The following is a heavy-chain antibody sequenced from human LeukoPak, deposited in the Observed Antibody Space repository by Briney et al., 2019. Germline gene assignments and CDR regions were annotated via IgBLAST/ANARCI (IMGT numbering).Heavy chain of an antibody. D-gene: IGHD1-26*01. V-gene: IGHV1-2*02. J-gene: IGHJ6*02. CDR2: INPNSGGT. Sequence: ASVKVSCKASGCTFTGYYMHWVRQAPGQGLEWMGWINPNSGGTNYAQKFQGRVTMTRDTSISTAYMELSRLRSDDTAVYYCARDLGSSRHYYYYYGMDVWGQGTTVTVSS. CDR3: ARDLGSSRHYYYYYGMDV. CDR1: GCTFTGYY.